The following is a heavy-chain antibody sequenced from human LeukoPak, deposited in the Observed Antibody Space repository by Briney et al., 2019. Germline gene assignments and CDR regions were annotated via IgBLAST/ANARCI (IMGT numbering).Heavy chain of an antibody. D-gene: IGHD2-2*01. V-gene: IGHV3-74*01. J-gene: IGHJ6*03. CDR1: GFTFSNYW. Sequence: PGGSLRLSCAASGFTFSNYWMHWVRQVPGKGLVWVSRIKTDESTATYADSVKGRFTISRDNAKNTLYLQMNSLRAEDTAVYYCARAPAYFYYYMDVWGKGTTVTVSS. CDR2: IKTDESTA. CDR3: ARAPAYFYYYMDV.